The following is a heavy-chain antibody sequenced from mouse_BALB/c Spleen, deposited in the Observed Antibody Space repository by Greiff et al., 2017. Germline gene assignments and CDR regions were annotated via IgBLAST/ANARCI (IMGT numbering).Heavy chain of an antibody. V-gene: IGHV1S126*01. D-gene: IGHD1-1*02. CDR2: IDPSDSET. Sequence: QVQLQQSGPQLVRPGASVKISCKASGYSFTSYWMHWVKQRPGQGLEWIGMIDPSDSETRLNQKFKDKATLTVDKSSSTAYMQLSSPTSEDSAVYYCAREGLWSFAYWGQGTLVTVSA. J-gene: IGHJ3*01. CDR3: AREGLWSFAY. CDR1: GYSFTSYW.